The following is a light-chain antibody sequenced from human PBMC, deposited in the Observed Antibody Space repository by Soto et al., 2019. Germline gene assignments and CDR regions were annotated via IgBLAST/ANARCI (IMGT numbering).Light chain of an antibody. J-gene: IGKJ5*01. CDR2: KAS. V-gene: IGKV2-24*01. CDR1: QSLVASYGNMY. CDR3: MQATQLRT. Sequence: EIVMTQTPLFLPVTLGQPASISCKSSQSLVASYGNMYLYWLHKRPGQPPRLLIYKASKRFSGVPDRFSGSGAGTDFTLHISRVEAEDVGIYFCMQATQLRTFGQGTRLEI.